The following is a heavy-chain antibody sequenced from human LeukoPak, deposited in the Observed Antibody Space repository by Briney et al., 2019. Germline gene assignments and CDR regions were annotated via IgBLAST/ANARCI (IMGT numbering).Heavy chain of an antibody. CDR1: GFPFSAYG. V-gene: IGHV3-33*01. CDR3: ARGGYYYDSSGTEEFDY. CDR2: IWYDGNNK. D-gene: IGHD3-22*01. Sequence: GRSLRLSCAASGFPFSAYGMHWVRQAPGKGLEWVAIIWYDGNNKFYADSVKGRFTISRDNSKNTLYLQVNSLRAEDTAVYYCARGGYYYDSSGTEEFDYWGQGTLVTVSS. J-gene: IGHJ4*02.